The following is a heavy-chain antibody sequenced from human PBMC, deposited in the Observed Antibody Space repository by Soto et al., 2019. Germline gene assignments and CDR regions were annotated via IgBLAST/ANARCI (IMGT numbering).Heavy chain of an antibody. J-gene: IGHJ4*02. CDR1: GYTFTSYA. Sequence: QVQLVQSGAEVKKPGASVKVSCKASGYTFTSYAMHWVRQAPGQRLEWMGWINAGNGNTKYSKKFQGRVTITRDTCAGTAYMELSSLRSEDTAVYYCARVDTAMVDDYWGQGNLVTVSS. D-gene: IGHD5-18*01. CDR3: ARVDTAMVDDY. CDR2: INAGNGNT. V-gene: IGHV1-3*01.